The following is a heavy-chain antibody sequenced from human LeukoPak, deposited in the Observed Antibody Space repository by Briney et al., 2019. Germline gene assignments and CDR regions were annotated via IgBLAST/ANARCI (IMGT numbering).Heavy chain of an antibody. D-gene: IGHD2-15*01. V-gene: IGHV4-30-2*01. CDR3: ARWSRTAAFDI. CDR2: IYHSGSP. J-gene: IGHJ3*02. Sequence: SETLSLTCAVSGGSISSGGYSWSWIRQPPGKGLEWIGYIYHSGSPYYNPPLKSRVTISADRSKNQFSLNLSSVTAADTAVYYCARWSRTAAFDIWGQGTMVTVSS. CDR1: GGSISSGGYS.